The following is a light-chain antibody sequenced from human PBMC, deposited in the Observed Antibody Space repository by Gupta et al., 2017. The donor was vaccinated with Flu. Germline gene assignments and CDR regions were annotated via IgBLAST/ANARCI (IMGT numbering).Light chain of an antibody. CDR3: QQSYSNPRT. J-gene: IGKJ1*01. CDR1: QSISSY. V-gene: IGKV1-39*01. Sequence: DIQMTQSPSSLSASVGDRVTITCRASQSISSYLNWYQQKPGEAPKLLIYAATSLQSGVPARFSGSGSGTDFTLTISSLPPEDFATYYWQQSYSNPRTFGQGTKVEIK. CDR2: AAT.